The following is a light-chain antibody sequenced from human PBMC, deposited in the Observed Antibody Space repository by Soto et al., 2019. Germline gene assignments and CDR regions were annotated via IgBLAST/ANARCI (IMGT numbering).Light chain of an antibody. CDR2: KAS. Sequence: DIQMTQSPSTLSASVGDRVTITCRASQSISSWLAWYHQKPGQAPKLLIYKASTLQSGVPSRFSGSGSGTEFTLAISSLQPDDSATYYCQQYNDNWTFGQGTKV. CDR1: QSISSW. V-gene: IGKV1-5*03. CDR3: QQYNDNWT. J-gene: IGKJ1*01.